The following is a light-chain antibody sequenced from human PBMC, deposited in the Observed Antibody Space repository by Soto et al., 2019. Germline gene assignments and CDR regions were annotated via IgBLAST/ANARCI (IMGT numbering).Light chain of an antibody. Sequence: QSVLTQPASVSGPPGQSITISCTGTSRDVGAYNYVSWYQQHPGKAPKLMIYEVSNRPSGVSNRFSGSKSGNTASLTISGLQAEDEADYYCSSYISSSTLVFGTGTKVTVL. CDR1: SRDVGAYNY. V-gene: IGLV2-14*01. CDR2: EVS. CDR3: SSYISSSTLV. J-gene: IGLJ1*01.